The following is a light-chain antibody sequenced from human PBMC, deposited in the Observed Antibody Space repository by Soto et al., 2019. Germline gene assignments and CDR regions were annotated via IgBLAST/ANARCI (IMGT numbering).Light chain of an antibody. CDR2: DVS. V-gene: IGLV2-11*01. CDR3: CSYAGNSLWV. CDR1: SSDVGGYNY. Sequence: QSALTQPRSVSGSPGQSVTISCTATSSDVGGYNYVSWYQQHPGKAPKLVIYDVSKWPSGVPDRFSGSKSGNTASLTISGLQAEDEADYYCCSYAGNSLWVFGGGTKLTVL. J-gene: IGLJ3*02.